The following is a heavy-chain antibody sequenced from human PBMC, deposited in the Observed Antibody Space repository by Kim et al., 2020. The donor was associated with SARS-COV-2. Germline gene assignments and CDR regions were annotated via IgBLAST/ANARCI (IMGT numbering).Heavy chain of an antibody. Sequence: SETLSLTCTVSGGSISSHYWSWIRQAPGKGLEWIAYIFYYGSTNYNPSLKTRATISIDTSKNQFSLKLSSVTAADTGVYYCAGVSAYCDGGSCSLAYGLGVWGQGTTVTVSS. CDR3: AGVSAYCDGGSCSLAYGLGV. J-gene: IGHJ6*02. V-gene: IGHV4-59*11. CDR1: GGSISSHY. D-gene: IGHD2-15*01. CDR2: IFYYGST.